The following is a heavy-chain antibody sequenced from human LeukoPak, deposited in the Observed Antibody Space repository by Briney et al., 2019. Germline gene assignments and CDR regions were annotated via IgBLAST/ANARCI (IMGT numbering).Heavy chain of an antibody. V-gene: IGHV4-4*07. CDR2: MYTDGST. D-gene: IGHD6-13*01. CDR1: GGSMSSYY. Sequence: YPSETLSLTCIVSGGSMSSYYWSWIRQPAGKGLEWIGRMYTDGSTNYNPFLNSRVTMSVDTSKKHYSLRLNSVTAADTAVYYCATYGQELAFDNWGQGTLVTVSS. J-gene: IGHJ4*02. CDR3: ATYGQELAFDN.